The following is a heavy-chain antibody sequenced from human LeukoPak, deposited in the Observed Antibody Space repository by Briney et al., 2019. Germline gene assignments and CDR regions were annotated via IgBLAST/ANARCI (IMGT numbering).Heavy chain of an antibody. Sequence: SETLSLTCAVYGAXFSGYYCSWIRQPPGKGLEWIGEINHSGSTNYNPSLKSRVTISVDTSKNQFSLKLSSVTAADTAVYYCARGVEAYCGGDCYSGAFDIWGQGTMVTVSS. CDR3: ARGVEAYCGGDCYSGAFDI. J-gene: IGHJ3*02. CDR1: GAXFSGYY. CDR2: INHSGST. V-gene: IGHV4-34*01. D-gene: IGHD2-21*02.